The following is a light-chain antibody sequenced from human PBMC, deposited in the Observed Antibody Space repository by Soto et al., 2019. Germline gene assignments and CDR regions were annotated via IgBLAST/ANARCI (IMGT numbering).Light chain of an antibody. J-gene: IGLJ1*01. V-gene: IGLV2-14*01. CDR1: SSDVGGYNS. CDR3: SSYTSSSLYV. CDR2: EVS. Sequence: QSVLTQPASVSGSPGQSITISCTGTSSDVGGYNSVSWYQQHPGKAPKLIIYEVSNRPSGVSNRFSGSKSGNTASLTISGLQAEDEADYYCSSYTSSSLYVFGTVTKLTVL.